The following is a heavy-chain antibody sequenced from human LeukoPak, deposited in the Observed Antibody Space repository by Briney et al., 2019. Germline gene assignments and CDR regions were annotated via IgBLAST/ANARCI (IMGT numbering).Heavy chain of an antibody. CDR3: ARDPHSNYGVD. Sequence: ASVKVSCKASGYTFTGYYMHWVRQAPGQGLEWMGIINPSGGSTSYAQKFQGRVTMTRDTSTSTVYMELGSLRSEDTAVYYCARDPHSNYGVDWGQGTLVTVSS. CDR2: INPSGGST. J-gene: IGHJ4*02. CDR1: GYTFTGYY. D-gene: IGHD4-11*01. V-gene: IGHV1-46*01.